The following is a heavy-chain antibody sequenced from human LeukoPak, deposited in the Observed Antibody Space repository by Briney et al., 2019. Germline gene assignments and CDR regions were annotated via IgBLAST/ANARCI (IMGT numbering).Heavy chain of an antibody. CDR2: IYYSGST. J-gene: IGHJ4*02. D-gene: IGHD3-22*01. Sequence: PSETLSLTCTVSGGSISSYYWSWIRQPPGKGLEWIGYIYYSGSTNYNPSLKSRVTISADTSKNQFSLKLSSVTAADTAVYYCARHDGYYDSSGYPDYWGQGTLVTVSS. CDR1: GGSISSYY. V-gene: IGHV4-59*08. CDR3: ARHDGYYDSSGYPDY.